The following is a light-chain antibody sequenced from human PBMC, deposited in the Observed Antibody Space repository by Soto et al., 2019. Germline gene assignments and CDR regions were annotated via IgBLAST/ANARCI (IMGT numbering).Light chain of an antibody. Sequence: QSALTQPASVSGSPGQSITISCTGTSSDVGGYNYVSWYQQHPGKAPKLMIYDVSNRPSGVSNRFSGSKSGNTASLTISGLQAEDEADYYCRSYTSRSTILFGGGTKLTV. CDR2: DVS. V-gene: IGLV2-14*01. J-gene: IGLJ3*02. CDR3: RSYTSRSTIL. CDR1: SSDVGGYNY.